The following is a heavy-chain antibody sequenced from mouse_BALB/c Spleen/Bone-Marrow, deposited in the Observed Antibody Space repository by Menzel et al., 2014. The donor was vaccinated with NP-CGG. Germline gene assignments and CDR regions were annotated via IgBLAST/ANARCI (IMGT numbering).Heavy chain of an antibody. Sequence: VQLQQSAAELARPGASVKMSCKASGYTFTSYTMHWVKQRPGQGLEWIGYINPSSGYTEYNQKFKDKTTLTADKSSSTAYMQLISLTSEDSAVYYCARNHWYFDVWGAGTTVTVSS. J-gene: IGHJ1*01. V-gene: IGHV1-4*02. CDR1: GYTFTSYT. CDR2: INPSSGYT. D-gene: IGHD2-1*01. CDR3: ARNHWYFDV.